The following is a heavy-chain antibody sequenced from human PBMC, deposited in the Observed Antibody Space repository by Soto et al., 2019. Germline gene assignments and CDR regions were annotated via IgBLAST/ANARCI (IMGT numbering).Heavy chain of an antibody. J-gene: IGHJ3*02. D-gene: IGHD1-20*01. CDR1: GFTFSSYG. Sequence: GGSLRLSCAASGFTFSSYGMHWVRQAPGKGLEWVAVIWYDGSNKYYADSVKGRFTISRDNSKNTLYLQMNSLRAEDTAVYYCARDGPPLSRITGTKVGWCDAFDIWGQGTMVTVSS. V-gene: IGHV3-33*01. CDR2: IWYDGSNK. CDR3: ARDGPPLSRITGTKVGWCDAFDI.